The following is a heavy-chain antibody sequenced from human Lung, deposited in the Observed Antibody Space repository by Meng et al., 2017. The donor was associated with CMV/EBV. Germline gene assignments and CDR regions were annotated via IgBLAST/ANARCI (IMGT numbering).Heavy chain of an antibody. J-gene: IGHJ4*02. V-gene: IGHV7-4-1*01. CDR3: ARGNGWRFDY. Sequence: QALLLHFGGEVKTPGSSVKVSCKASGYTFTHYGTTWVRQAPGQGLEWMGWININTGNPTYAQGFTGRFVFSLDTSVSTAYLQIDSLKADDTVVYYCARGNGWRFDYWGQGTLVTVSS. D-gene: IGHD6-19*01. CDR1: GYTFTHYG. CDR2: ININTGNP.